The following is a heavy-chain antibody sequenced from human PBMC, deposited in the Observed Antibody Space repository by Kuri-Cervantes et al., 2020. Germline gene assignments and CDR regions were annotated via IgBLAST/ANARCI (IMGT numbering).Heavy chain of an antibody. CDR2: ITSKTDGGTT. CDR3: TTDQYYYGSGSSDY. D-gene: IGHD3-10*01. Sequence: GGSLRLSCAASGFTFSNAWMSWVRQAPGKGLEWVGRITSKTDGGTTDYAAPVKGRFTISRDDSKNTLYLQMNSLKTEDTAVYYCTTDQYYYGSGSSDYWGQGTLVTVSS. J-gene: IGHJ4*02. V-gene: IGHV3-15*01. CDR1: GFTFSNAW.